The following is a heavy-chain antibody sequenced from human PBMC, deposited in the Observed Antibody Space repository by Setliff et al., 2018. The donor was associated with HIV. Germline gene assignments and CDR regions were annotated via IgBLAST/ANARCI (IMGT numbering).Heavy chain of an antibody. Sequence: PGGSLRLSCAASGFTFSRYEMNWVRQAPGKGLEWVSQIDDDGRTTYADSVKGRFTISRDNAKNTLYLQMNSLRAEDTAVYYCARASGCTNGVCYAYGYYSLDVWGQGTTVTVSS. V-gene: IGHV3-74*01. J-gene: IGHJ6*02. CDR3: ARASGCTNGVCYAYGYYSLDV. CDR2: IDDDGRT. D-gene: IGHD2-8*01. CDR1: GFTFSRYE.